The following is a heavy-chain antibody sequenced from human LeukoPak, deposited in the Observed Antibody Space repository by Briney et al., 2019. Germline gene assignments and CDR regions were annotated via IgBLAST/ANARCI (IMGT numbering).Heavy chain of an antibody. V-gene: IGHV4-39*01. CDR3: AGGLWLSPHHLDS. D-gene: IGHD3-22*01. Sequence: SQTLSLTCTVSGGSISSGSYYWGWIRQPPGKGLEWIGSIYYSGSTYYNPSLKSRVTISADTSKNQFSLKLSSVTAADTAVYYCAGGLWLSPHHLDSWGLGTLVTVSS. CDR2: IYYSGST. J-gene: IGHJ4*02. CDR1: GGSISSGSYY.